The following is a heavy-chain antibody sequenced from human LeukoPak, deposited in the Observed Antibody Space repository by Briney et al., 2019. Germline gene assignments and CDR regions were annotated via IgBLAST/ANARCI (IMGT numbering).Heavy chain of an antibody. Sequence: PSETLSLTCTVSGGSINTYYWSWIRQPAGKGLEWIGRIHTSGSTNYNPSLKSRVTMSLDKSDNQFSLKLRAVTAADTAIYYCARDNSDWYPAYFETWFDPWGQGALVTVSS. CDR2: IHTSGST. V-gene: IGHV4-4*07. CDR3: ARDNSDWYPAYFETWFDP. CDR1: GGSINTYY. J-gene: IGHJ5*02. D-gene: IGHD2-21*01.